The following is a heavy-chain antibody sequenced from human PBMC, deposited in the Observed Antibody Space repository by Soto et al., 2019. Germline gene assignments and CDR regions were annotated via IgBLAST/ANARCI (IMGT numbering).Heavy chain of an antibody. J-gene: IGHJ4*02. D-gene: IGHD2-8*02. CDR3: ARDKITGLFDY. CDR2: INHSGST. Sequence: SETLSLTCAVYGGSFSGYYWTWIRQPPGTGLEWIGEINHSGSTNYNPSLKSRVTISVDASKNQFSLKLTSVTAADTAVYYCARDKITGLFDYWGQGTLVT. CDR1: GGSFSGYY. V-gene: IGHV4-34*01.